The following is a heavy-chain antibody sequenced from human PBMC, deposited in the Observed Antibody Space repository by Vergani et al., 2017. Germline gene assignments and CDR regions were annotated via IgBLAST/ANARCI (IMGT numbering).Heavy chain of an antibody. V-gene: IGHV4-61*02. Sequence: QVQLQESGPGLVKPSQTLSLTCTVSGGSISSGSYYWSWLRQPAGKGLEWIGRIYTSGSTNYNPSLKSRVTMSVDTSKNQFSLKLSSVTAADTAVYYCARGSSSSYYYYYMDVWGKGTTVTVSS. D-gene: IGHD6-13*01. CDR2: IYTSGST. CDR1: GGSISSGSYY. J-gene: IGHJ6*03. CDR3: ARGSSSSYYYYYMDV.